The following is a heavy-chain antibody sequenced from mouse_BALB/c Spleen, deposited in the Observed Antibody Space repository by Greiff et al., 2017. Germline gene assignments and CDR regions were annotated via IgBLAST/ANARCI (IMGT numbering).Heavy chain of an antibody. Sequence: QVQLQQSGPQLVRPGASVKISCKASGYSFTSYWMHWVKQRPGQGLEWIGMIDPSDSETRLNQKFKDKATLTVDKSSSTAYMQLSSPTSEDSAVYYCARLDGYYPWFAYWGQGTLVTVSA. D-gene: IGHD2-3*01. CDR3: ARLDGYYPWFAY. CDR1: GYSFTSYW. V-gene: IGHV1S126*01. J-gene: IGHJ3*01. CDR2: IDPSDSET.